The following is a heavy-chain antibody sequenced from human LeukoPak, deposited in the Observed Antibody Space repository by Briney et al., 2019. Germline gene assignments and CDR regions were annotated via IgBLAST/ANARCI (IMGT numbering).Heavy chain of an antibody. V-gene: IGHV3-33*01. CDR1: GFTFSSYG. CDR2: IWYDGSNK. J-gene: IGHJ5*02. CDR3: ARKAHDYGDYGNNWFDP. Sequence: QSGGSLRLSCAASGFTFSSYGMHWVRQAPGKGLEWVAVIWYDGSNKYYADSVKGRFTISRGNSKNTLYLQMNSLRAEDTAVYYCARKAHDYGDYGNNWFDPWGQGTLVTASS. D-gene: IGHD4-17*01.